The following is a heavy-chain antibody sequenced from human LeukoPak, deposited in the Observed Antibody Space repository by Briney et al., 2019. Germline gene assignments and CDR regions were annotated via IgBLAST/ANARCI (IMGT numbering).Heavy chain of an antibody. CDR2: IKSKVHGETS. J-gene: IGHJ4*02. V-gene: IGHV3-15*01. CDR3: SAGVGVTGADY. CDR1: GFTFSNAW. D-gene: IGHD1-26*01. Sequence: GGSLRLSCAASGFTFSNAWMSWGRQASGKGLEWVGRIKSKVHGETSDYAAPVKGRFTISRDDSKNTLYLQMNSLKIEDTAVYYCSAGVGVTGADYWGQGTLVIVSS.